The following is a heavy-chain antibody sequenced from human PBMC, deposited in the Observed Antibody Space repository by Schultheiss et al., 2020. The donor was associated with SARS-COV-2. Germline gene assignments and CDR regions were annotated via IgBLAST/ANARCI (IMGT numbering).Heavy chain of an antibody. V-gene: IGHV3-30*18. CDR3: AKVMRWSPTLLDY. J-gene: IGHJ4*02. D-gene: IGHD4-23*01. Sequence: GESLKISCAASGFTVSSNYMSWVRQAPGKGLEWVAVISYDGSNKYYADSVKGRFTISRDNSKNTLYLQMNSLRAEDTAVYYCAKVMRWSPTLLDYWGQGTLVTVSS. CDR2: ISYDGSNK. CDR1: GFTVSSNY.